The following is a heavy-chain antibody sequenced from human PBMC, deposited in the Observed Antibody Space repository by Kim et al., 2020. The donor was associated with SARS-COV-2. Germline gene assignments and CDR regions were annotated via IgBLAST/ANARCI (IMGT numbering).Heavy chain of an antibody. CDR1: GGSISSGGYY. Sequence: SETLSLTCTVSGGSISSGGYYWSWIRQHPGKGLEWIGYIYYSGSTYYNPSLKSRVTISVDTSKNQFSLKLSSVTAADTAVYYCASGVDTAMVFSRGSKPAFDYWGQGTLVTVSS. CDR2: IYYSGST. J-gene: IGHJ4*02. V-gene: IGHV4-31*03. CDR3: ASGVDTAMVFSRGSKPAFDY. D-gene: IGHD5-18*01.